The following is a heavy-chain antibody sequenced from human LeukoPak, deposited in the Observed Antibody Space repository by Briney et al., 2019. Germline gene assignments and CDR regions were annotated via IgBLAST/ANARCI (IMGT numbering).Heavy chain of an antibody. D-gene: IGHD3-22*01. J-gene: IGHJ6*03. CDR1: GGTFSSYT. CDR3: ARDDSTYYDSSGYRYYYYMDV. CDR2: IIPIFGTA. V-gene: IGHV1-69*05. Sequence: ASVKLSCKASGGTFSSYTFSWVRQAPGQGLEWMGGIIPIFGTANYAQKFQGRVTITTDESTSTAYMELSSLRSEDTAVYYCARDDSTYYDSSGYRYYYYMDVWGKGTTVTVSS.